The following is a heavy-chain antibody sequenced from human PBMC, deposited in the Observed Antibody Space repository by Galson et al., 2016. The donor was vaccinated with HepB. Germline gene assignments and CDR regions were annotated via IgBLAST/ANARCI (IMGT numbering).Heavy chain of an antibody. D-gene: IGHD3-3*01. CDR3: AKVNLNYDFWSGYFLVGMDV. CDR2: IKGDGSEK. Sequence: SLRLSCAASGFTFSSYWMTWVRQAPGKGLEYVACIKGDGSEKHYVDSVRGRFTISRDNARNSVSLQMNSLRAEDTAVYYCAKVNLNYDFWSGYFLVGMDVWGQGTTVTVS. V-gene: IGHV3-7*01. CDR1: GFTFSSYW. J-gene: IGHJ6*02.